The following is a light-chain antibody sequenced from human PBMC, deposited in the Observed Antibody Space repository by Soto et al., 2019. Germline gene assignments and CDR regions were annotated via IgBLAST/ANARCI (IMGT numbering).Light chain of an antibody. CDR3: QQLNSSPQT. J-gene: IGKJ2*01. CDR1: QGINNY. V-gene: IGKV1-9*01. CDR2: ATS. Sequence: DIQLTQSPSFLSASVGDRVTITCRASQGINNYLAWYQQKPGRAPELLIYATSTLQGGVPSRFSGSGSATEFTLTISSLQPEDFATYYCQQLNSSPQTFGQGTKLEI.